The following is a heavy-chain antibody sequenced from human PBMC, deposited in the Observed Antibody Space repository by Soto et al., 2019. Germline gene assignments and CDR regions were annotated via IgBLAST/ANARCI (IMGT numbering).Heavy chain of an antibody. V-gene: IGHV4-31*03. Sequence: LSLTCSVSGAALNSGNYYWSWIRQVPGKGLEWIGHIYVTGAVDCNPSLRDRITISQDTSERQFSLNLRLVTAADTAVYYCARLRIATNNYKWFDPWGQGTLVTVSS. J-gene: IGHJ5*02. CDR1: GAALNSGNYY. CDR2: IYVTGAV. CDR3: ARLRIATNNYKWFDP. D-gene: IGHD2-21*01.